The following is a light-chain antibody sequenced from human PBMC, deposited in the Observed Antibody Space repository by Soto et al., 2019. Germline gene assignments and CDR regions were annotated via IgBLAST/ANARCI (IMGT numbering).Light chain of an antibody. CDR3: YLYAGGYSHVV. V-gene: IGLV2-11*01. CDR1: SSAVGAYNY. CDR2: DLS. Sequence: QSALTQPRSVSGSPGQSVTISCTGTSSAVGAYNYVSWYQQHPGKAPKLIIYDLSKRPSGVPDRFYGSKSVNTASLTISGLQAEDEAVYYCYLYAGGYSHVVFGGGTKLPVL. J-gene: IGLJ2*01.